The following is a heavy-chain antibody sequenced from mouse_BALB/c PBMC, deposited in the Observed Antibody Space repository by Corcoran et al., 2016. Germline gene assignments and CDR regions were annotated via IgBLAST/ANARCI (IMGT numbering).Heavy chain of an antibody. CDR1: GYPFTSYY. D-gene: IGHD2-14*01. J-gene: IGHJ2*01. Sequence: QVQLQQSGPELVKPGSSVKISCKASGYPFTSYYIHWVKQRPGQGLVWIGYIYPRDGSTNYNEKFKGKATLTADTSSSTAYMQLSSLTSEDSAVYFCARSGRYDDFDYWGQGTTLTVSS. CDR2: IYPRDGST. CDR3: ARSGRYDDFDY. V-gene: IGHV1S12*01.